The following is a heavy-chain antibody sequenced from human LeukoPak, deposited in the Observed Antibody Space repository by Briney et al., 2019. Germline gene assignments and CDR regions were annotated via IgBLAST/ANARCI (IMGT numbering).Heavy chain of an antibody. CDR2: IYYSGST. V-gene: IGHV4-59*01. J-gene: IGHJ4*02. CDR1: GGSISSYY. Sequence: SETLSLTCTVSGGSISSYYWSWIRQPPGKGLEWIGYIYYSGSTNYNPSLKSRVTISVDTSKNQFSLKLSSVTAADTAVYYCARGARPTTVTTQFDYWGQGTLVTVSS. CDR3: ARGARPTTVTTQFDY. D-gene: IGHD4-17*01.